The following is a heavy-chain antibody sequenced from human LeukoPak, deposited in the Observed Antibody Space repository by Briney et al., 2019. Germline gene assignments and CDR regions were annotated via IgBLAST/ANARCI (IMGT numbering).Heavy chain of an antibody. Sequence: GGSLRLSCAASGFAFSRYWMTWIRQAPVRGRGGVAGIKSDLSEIYHVDSVKGRFTISRDNAKNSLYLQMDSLRAEDTAVYYCARSWLIVGATPPTDVWGQGTTVTVSS. CDR3: ARSWLIVGATPPTDV. J-gene: IGHJ6*02. D-gene: IGHD1-26*01. CDR2: IKSDLSEI. V-gene: IGHV3-7*01. CDR1: GFAFSRYW.